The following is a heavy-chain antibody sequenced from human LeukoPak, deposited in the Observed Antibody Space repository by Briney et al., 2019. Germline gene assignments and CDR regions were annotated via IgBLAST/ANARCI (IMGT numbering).Heavy chain of an antibody. V-gene: IGHV1-2*02. Sequence: GASVKVSCKASGYTFTGYYMHWVRQAPGQGLEWMGWINPNSGGTNYAQKFQGRVTMTRDTSISTAYMELSRLRSDDTAVYYCAWEDLLDYYDSSGQQGVDAFDIWGQGTMVTVSS. CDR1: GYTFTGYY. CDR2: INPNSGGT. D-gene: IGHD3-22*01. J-gene: IGHJ3*02. CDR3: AWEDLLDYYDSSGQQGVDAFDI.